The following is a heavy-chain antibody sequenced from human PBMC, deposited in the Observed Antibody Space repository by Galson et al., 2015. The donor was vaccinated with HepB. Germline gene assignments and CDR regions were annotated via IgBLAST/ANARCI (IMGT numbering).Heavy chain of an antibody. J-gene: IGHJ4*02. CDR1: GGSVTSGGYY. CDR2: IYNSGST. Sequence: ETLSLTCTVSGGSVTSGGYYWSWIRQPPGKGLEWIGHIYNSGSTNYNPSLKSRVTISADTSKNQFSLKLSSVTAADTAVYYCARGGHSYGYTGHYDYWGQGTLVTVSS. V-gene: IGHV4-61*08. CDR3: ARGGHSYGYTGHYDY. D-gene: IGHD5-18*01.